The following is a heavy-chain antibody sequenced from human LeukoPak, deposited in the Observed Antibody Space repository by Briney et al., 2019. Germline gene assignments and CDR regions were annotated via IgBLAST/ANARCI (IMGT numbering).Heavy chain of an antibody. V-gene: IGHV3-21*01. J-gene: IGHJ4*02. Sequence: GGSLRLSCEASGFTFSSYSMNWVRQAPGKGLEWVSAISSSSRYIFYADSVKGRFTISRDNAKNSMYLQMNSLRAENTAVYYCARDPPTVVTVAGEHYFDYWGQGTLVTVSS. CDR1: GFTFSSYS. CDR2: ISSSSRYI. D-gene: IGHD4-23*01. CDR3: ARDPPTVVTVAGEHYFDY.